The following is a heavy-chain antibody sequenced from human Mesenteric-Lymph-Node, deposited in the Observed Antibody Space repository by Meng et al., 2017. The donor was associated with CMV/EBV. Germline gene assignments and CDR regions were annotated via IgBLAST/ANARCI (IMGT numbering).Heavy chain of an antibody. J-gene: IGHJ5*02. D-gene: IGHD1-26*01. CDR1: IISGVFY. V-gene: IGHV4-39*02. Sequence: IISGVFYWAWVRQPPGKRLDWIGSMHFSGSAYYKPSLKGRITISVDTSKNHFSLQLTSVTAADTAVYFCARRRGGGSYGGYWFDPWGQGTLVTVSS. CDR3: ARRRGGGSYGGYWFDP. CDR2: MHFSGSA.